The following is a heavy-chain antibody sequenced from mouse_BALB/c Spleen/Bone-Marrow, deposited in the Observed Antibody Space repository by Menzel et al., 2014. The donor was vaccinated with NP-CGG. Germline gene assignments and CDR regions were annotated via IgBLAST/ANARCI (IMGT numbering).Heavy chain of an antibody. CDR3: ARERYAGYYFDY. V-gene: IGHV1-7*01. J-gene: IGHJ2*01. CDR2: INPSTGYT. D-gene: IGHD2-3*01. CDR1: GYTFTSYW. Sequence: QVQLKQSGAELAKPGASVKMSCKASGYTFTSYWMHWVKQRPGQGLEWIGYINPSTGYTEYNQKFKGKATLTADKSSSTAYMQLSSLTSEDSAVYYCARERYAGYYFDYWGQGTTLTVSS.